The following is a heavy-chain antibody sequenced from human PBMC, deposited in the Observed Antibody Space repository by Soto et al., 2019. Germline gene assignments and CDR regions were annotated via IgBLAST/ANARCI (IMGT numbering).Heavy chain of an antibody. V-gene: IGHV4-34*01. J-gene: IGHJ4*02. CDR2: INHSGST. CDR1: GGSFSGYY. D-gene: IGHD6-19*01. CDR3: ARTGLGYSSGWYLT. Sequence: SETLSLTCAVYGGSFSGYYWSWIRQPPGKGLEWIGEINHSGSTNYNPSLKSRVTISVDTSKNQFSPKLSSVTAADTAVYYCARTGLGYSSGWYLTWGQGTLVTVSS.